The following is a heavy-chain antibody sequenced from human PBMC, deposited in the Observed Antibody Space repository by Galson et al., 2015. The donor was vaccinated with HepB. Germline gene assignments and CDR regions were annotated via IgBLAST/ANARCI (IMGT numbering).Heavy chain of an antibody. CDR3: ARDLGYGWFGDSYYYGMDV. V-gene: IGHV3-33*01. CDR1: GFTFSSYG. D-gene: IGHD3-10*01. Sequence: SLRLSCAASGFTFSSYGMHWVRQAPGKGLEWVAVIWYDGSNKYYADSVKGRFTISRDNSKNTLYLQMNSLRAEDTAVYYCARDLGYGWFGDSYYYGMDVWGQGTTVTVSS. J-gene: IGHJ6*02. CDR2: IWYDGSNK.